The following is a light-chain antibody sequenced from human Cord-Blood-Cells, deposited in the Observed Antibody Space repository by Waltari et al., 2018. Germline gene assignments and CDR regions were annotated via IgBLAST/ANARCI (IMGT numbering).Light chain of an antibody. J-gene: IGKJ1*01. CDR3: QQYGSSQT. Sequence: EIVLTQSPGTLYLSTGERATLSCRASQSVSSSYLAWYQQKPGQAPRLLIYGASSRATGIPDRFSGSGSGTDFTLTISRLEPEDFAVYYCQQYGSSQTFGQGTKVEIK. CDR2: GAS. CDR1: QSVSSSY. V-gene: IGKV3-20*01.